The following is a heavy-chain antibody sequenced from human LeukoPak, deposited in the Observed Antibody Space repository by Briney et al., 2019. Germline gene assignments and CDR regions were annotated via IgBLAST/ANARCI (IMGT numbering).Heavy chain of an antibody. V-gene: IGHV3-48*01. Sequence: GGSLRLSCAASGFTFSSYSMNWVRQAPGKGLEWVSYISSSSSTIYYADSVKGRFTISRDNAKNSLYLQMNSLRADDTAVYYCARDKSGNSGWYSYFDYWGQGTLVTVSS. CDR2: ISSSSSTI. CDR3: ARDKSGNSGWYSYFDY. J-gene: IGHJ4*02. CDR1: GFTFSSYS. D-gene: IGHD6-19*01.